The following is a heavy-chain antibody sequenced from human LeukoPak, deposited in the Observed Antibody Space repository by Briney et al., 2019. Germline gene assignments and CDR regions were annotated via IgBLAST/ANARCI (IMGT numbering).Heavy chain of an antibody. Sequence: GGSLRLSCTVSGFTVSTNSMSWVRQAPGRGLEWVSFIYSDNTHYSDSVKGRFTISRDNSKNTLYLQMNSLRPEDTAVYYCARGPGNYYNPYYFDYWGQGTLVTVSS. CDR2: IYSDNT. V-gene: IGHV3-66*02. D-gene: IGHD3-10*01. CDR3: ARGPGNYYNPYYFDY. CDR1: GFTVSTNS. J-gene: IGHJ4*02.